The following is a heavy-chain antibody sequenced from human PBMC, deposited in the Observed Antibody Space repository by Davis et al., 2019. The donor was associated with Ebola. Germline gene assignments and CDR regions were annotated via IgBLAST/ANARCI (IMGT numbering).Heavy chain of an antibody. V-gene: IGHV4-34*01. Sequence: MPSETLSLTCAVYGGSFKSYYWNWNRQPPGKGLEWIGEINHSGSSKYNPSLKIRVTMSADTSKNQVSLKLSSVTAADTAVYYCVRSVTMIRGVIPWFDPWGQGTLVAVSS. CDR3: VRSVTMIRGVIPWFDP. CDR2: INHSGSS. D-gene: IGHD3-10*01. CDR1: GGSFKSYY. J-gene: IGHJ5*01.